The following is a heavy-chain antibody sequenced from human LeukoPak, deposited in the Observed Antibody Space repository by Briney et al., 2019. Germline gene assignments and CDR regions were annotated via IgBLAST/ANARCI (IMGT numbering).Heavy chain of an antibody. V-gene: IGHV3-23*01. Sequence: GGSLRLSCAASGFTFSNYAMSWVRQAPGKGLEWVSVIFSSGGSTYYADSVKGRFTISRDNSKNTLDVQMNSLRAEDTAVYYCAKGGGSKLKDAFDIWGQGTVVAVSA. J-gene: IGHJ3*02. D-gene: IGHD5-12*01. CDR3: AKGGGSKLKDAFDI. CDR1: GFTFSNYA. CDR2: IFSSGGST.